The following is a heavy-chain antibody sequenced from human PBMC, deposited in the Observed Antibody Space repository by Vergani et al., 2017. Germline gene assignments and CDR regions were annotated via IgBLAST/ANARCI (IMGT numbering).Heavy chain of an antibody. CDR1: GFTFSSYS. CDR3: ARSRIYYGAGSPDY. Sequence: EVQLVESGGGLVKRGGSLRLSCAASGFTFSSYSMNWVRQAPGKGLEWVSSISSSSSYIHYSDSLKGRFTISRDNAKSSLYLQMNSLRAEDTGVYYCARSRIYYGAGSPDYWGQGTLVTVSS. V-gene: IGHV3-21*01. D-gene: IGHD3-10*01. CDR2: ISSSSSYI. J-gene: IGHJ4*02.